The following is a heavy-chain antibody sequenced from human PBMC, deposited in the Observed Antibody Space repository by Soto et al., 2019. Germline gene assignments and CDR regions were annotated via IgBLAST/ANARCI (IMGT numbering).Heavy chain of an antibody. CDR2: LYWDDDQ. CDR3: VQSRCGGDCLEIYSSHAYNGLDV. J-gene: IGHJ6*02. V-gene: IGHV2-5*02. CDR1: GLSLRTTGVG. D-gene: IGHD2-21*02. Sequence: QVTLKESGPTLVKPTQTLTLTCTVSGLSLRTTGVGVGWVRQPPGKALEWLALLYWDDDQRYSPSPRSRLTIAKDISEKQVVLTMTNMDTVATATYYCVQSRCGGDCLEIYSSHAYNGLDVWGQGTTVTVSS.